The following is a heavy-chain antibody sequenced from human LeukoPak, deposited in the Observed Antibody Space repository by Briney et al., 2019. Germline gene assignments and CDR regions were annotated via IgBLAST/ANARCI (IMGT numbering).Heavy chain of an antibody. CDR2: TNTAGNTI. CDR3: ASNYYGSGRFLDAFDI. D-gene: IGHD3-10*01. J-gene: IGHJ3*02. CDR1: GFTFRDYF. Sequence: GGSLRLSCAASGFTFRDYFMSWIRQAPGKGLEWVAYTNTAGNTIYYADSMKGRFTISRDNAKNSLYLQMNSLRAEDTAVYYCASNYYGSGRFLDAFDIWGQGTMVTVSS. V-gene: IGHV3-11*04.